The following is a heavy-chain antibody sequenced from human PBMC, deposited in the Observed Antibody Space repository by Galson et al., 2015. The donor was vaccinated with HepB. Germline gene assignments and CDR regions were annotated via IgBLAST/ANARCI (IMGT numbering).Heavy chain of an antibody. Sequence: SVKVSCKASGYTFTSYYMHRVRQAPGQGLEWMGWINPNSGGTNYAQKFQGRVTMTRDTSISTAYMELSRLRSDDTAVYYCARDKRTWFGEFYYFDYWGQGTLVTVSS. J-gene: IGHJ4*02. D-gene: IGHD3-10*01. CDR1: GYTFTSYY. V-gene: IGHV1-2*02. CDR2: INPNSGGT. CDR3: ARDKRTWFGEFYYFDY.